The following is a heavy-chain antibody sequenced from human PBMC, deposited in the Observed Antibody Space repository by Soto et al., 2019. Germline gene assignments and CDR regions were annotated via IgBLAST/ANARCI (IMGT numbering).Heavy chain of an antibody. CDR1: GFTFSNAW. CDR3: TTRDYGDYVGFDP. Sequence: EVQLVESGGGLVKPGGSLRLSCAASGFTFSNAWMSWVRQAPGKGLEWVGRIKSKTDGGTTDYVAPVKGRFTISRDDSKNTLYLQMNSLKTEDTAVYYCTTRDYGDYVGFDPWGQGTLVTVSS. CDR2: IKSKTDGGTT. J-gene: IGHJ5*02. V-gene: IGHV3-15*01. D-gene: IGHD4-17*01.